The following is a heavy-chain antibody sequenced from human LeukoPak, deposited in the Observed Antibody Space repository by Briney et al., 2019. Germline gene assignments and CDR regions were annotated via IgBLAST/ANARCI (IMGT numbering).Heavy chain of an antibody. V-gene: IGHV4-4*07. CDR3: ARRARKLVPAAMTGGWFDP. Sequence: SETLSLTCTVSGGSISSYYWSWIRQPAGKGPEWIGRIFTSGSTHYNPSLESRVTISVDTSKNQFSLKLSSVTAADTAVYYCARRARKLVPAAMTGGWFDPWGQGTLVTVSS. D-gene: IGHD2-2*01. CDR2: IFTSGST. CDR1: GGSISSYY. J-gene: IGHJ5*02.